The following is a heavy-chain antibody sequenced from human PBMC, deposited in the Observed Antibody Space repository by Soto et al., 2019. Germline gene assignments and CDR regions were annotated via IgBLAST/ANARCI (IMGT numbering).Heavy chain of an antibody. J-gene: IGHJ6*02. Sequence: EVQLVGSGGDLVQPGGSLRLSCAASGFTVSSNYMSWVRQAPGKGLEWISIIYSAGNTYYADSVKGRFTISRDNSKNTLYLQMNSLGAEDTAVYYCARDFVVGGPTINYYYGMDVWGQGTTVTVSS. CDR1: GFTVSSNY. CDR2: IYSAGNT. D-gene: IGHD1-26*01. CDR3: ARDFVVGGPTINYYYGMDV. V-gene: IGHV3-66*01.